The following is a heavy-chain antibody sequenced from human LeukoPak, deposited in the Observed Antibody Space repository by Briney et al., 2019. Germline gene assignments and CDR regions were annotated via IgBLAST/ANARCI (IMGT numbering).Heavy chain of an antibody. Sequence: SETLSLTCTVSGGSISSYYWSWLRQPPGKGLEWIGYMYYSGGTYYNPSLKSRVTISVDTSKNQFSLMLSSVTAADTAVYYCAASGITMVRGVLYFDYWGQGTLVTVSS. J-gene: IGHJ4*02. CDR3: AASGITMVRGVLYFDY. D-gene: IGHD3-10*01. V-gene: IGHV4-59*08. CDR2: MYYSGGT. CDR1: GGSISSYY.